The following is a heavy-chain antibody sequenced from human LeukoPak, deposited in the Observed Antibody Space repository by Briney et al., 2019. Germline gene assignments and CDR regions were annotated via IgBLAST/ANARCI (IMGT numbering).Heavy chain of an antibody. J-gene: IGHJ6*02. V-gene: IGHV3-49*04. D-gene: IGHD2-15*01. CDR3: TRDRVVASTSYYYYYGMDV. CDR2: IRSNTYGGTS. CDR1: GFTFGGYA. Sequence: GGSLRLSCTTSGFTFGGYALSWVRQAPGKGLEWVGSIRSNTYGGTSEYAASVTGRFTISRDDSNSIAYLQMRSLKTDDTAVYYCTRDRVVASTSYYYYYGMDVWGQGATVTVSS.